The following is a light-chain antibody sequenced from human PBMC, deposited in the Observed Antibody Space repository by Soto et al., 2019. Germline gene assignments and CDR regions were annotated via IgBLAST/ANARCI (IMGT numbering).Light chain of an antibody. V-gene: IGKV3-20*01. CDR2: GAS. J-gene: IGKJ1*01. CDR1: QSISSNY. CDR3: QQYDDSMT. Sequence: EIVLTQSPGTLSLSPGEIATLSCRASQSISSNYLAWYQQKPGQAPRLLIYGASTRATGIPDRFSGSGSGTDFTLTISRLEPEDFAVYHCQQYDDSMTFGQGTKVDIK.